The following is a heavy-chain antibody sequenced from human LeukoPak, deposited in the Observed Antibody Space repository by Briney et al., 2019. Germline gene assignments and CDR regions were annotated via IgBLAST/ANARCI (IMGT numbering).Heavy chain of an antibody. D-gene: IGHD1-14*01. CDR3: ARVFASRRSFDY. J-gene: IGHJ4*02. CDR1: GGSISSHY. V-gene: IGHV4-59*11. CDR2: IYYSGST. Sequence: SETLSLTCTVSGGSISSHYWSWIRQPPGKGLEWIGYIYYSGSTNYNPSLESRVTISVDTSKNQFSLKLSSVTAADTAVYYCARVFASRRSFDYWGQGTLVTVSS.